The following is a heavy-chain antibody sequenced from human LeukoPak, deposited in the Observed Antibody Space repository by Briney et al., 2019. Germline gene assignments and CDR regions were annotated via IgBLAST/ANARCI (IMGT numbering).Heavy chain of an antibody. CDR3: AREQRDPIAVAGTVGDY. V-gene: IGHV1-46*01. Sequence: GASVKVSCKASGYTFTSNDMHWVRQAPGQGLEWMGIINPSGGSTSYAQKFQGRVTMTRDTSTSTVYMELSSLRSEDTAVYYCAREQRDPIAVAGTVGDYWGQGTLVTVSS. CDR2: INPSGGST. D-gene: IGHD6-19*01. CDR1: GYTFTSND. J-gene: IGHJ4*02.